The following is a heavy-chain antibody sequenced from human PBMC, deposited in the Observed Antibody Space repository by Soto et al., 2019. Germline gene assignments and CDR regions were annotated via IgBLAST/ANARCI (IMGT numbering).Heavy chain of an antibody. Sequence: SEPNSHTNTVSDGSSISGGYSWSWIKKPPGKGLEWIGYMYHSGSTYYNPSLKSRVTISVDRSKNQFSLKLSSVTAADTAVYYCASFHYYDSSGYYLHAFDIWGQGTMVTVSS. V-gene: IGHV4-30-2*01. D-gene: IGHD3-22*01. J-gene: IGHJ3*02. CDR3: ASFHYYDSSGYYLHAFDI. CDR2: MYHSGST. CDR1: DGSSISGGYS.